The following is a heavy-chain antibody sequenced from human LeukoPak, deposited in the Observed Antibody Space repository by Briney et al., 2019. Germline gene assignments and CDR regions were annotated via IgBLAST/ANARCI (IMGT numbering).Heavy chain of an antibody. D-gene: IGHD3-22*01. CDR1: GYTFTSYA. CDR2: INTNTGNT. Sequence: GASVKVSCKASGYTFTSYAMNWVRQAPGQGLEWMGWINTNTGNTTYAQGFTGRFVFSLDTSVSTAYLQMNSLRAEDTAVYYCARDSDSSGYGGFDIWGQGTMVTVSS. J-gene: IGHJ3*02. V-gene: IGHV7-4-1*02. CDR3: ARDSDSSGYGGFDI.